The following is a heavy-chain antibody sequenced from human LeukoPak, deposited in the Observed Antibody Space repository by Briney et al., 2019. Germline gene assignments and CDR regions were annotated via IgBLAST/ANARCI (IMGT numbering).Heavy chain of an antibody. J-gene: IGHJ4*02. Sequence: GGSLRLSCAGSGFTFSSYGMHWVRQAPGKGLEWVAFIRYDGSNKYYADSVKGRFTISRDNSKNTLNLQMNSLRTEDTAVYYCAKGKWELRADYFDYWGQGTLVTVSS. CDR1: GFTFSSYG. D-gene: IGHD1-26*01. CDR3: AKGKWELRADYFDY. V-gene: IGHV3-30*02. CDR2: IRYDGSNK.